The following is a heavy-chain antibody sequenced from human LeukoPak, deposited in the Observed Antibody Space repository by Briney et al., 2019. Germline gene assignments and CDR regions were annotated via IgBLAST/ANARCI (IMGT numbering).Heavy chain of an antibody. V-gene: IGHV3-30-3*01. D-gene: IGHD3-22*01. CDR3: TRQLYYYDSSGYYYPYYFDY. J-gene: IGHJ4*02. Sequence: PGGSLRLSCAASGFTFSSYAIHWAPQARGKALEWVADISYYGSNKYYADSVEGRHNIPREHSKNTPYLQMNSLRAEDTAVYYCTRQLYYYDSSGYYYPYYFDYWGQGTLVTVSS. CDR1: GFTFSSYA. CDR2: ISYYGSNK.